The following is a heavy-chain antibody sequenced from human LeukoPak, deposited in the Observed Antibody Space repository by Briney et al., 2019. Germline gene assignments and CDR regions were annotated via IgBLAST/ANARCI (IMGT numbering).Heavy chain of an antibody. J-gene: IGHJ4*02. CDR1: GGSISSGNYY. Sequence: SETLSLTCTVSGGSISSGNYYWSWIRPPAGRGLEWIGPIYTSGSTNYNPSLKSRVTISVDTSKNQFSLKLSSVTAADTAVYYCASTITMVRGVIDYWGQGTLVTVSS. D-gene: IGHD3-10*01. CDR2: IYTSGST. CDR3: ASTITMVRGVIDY. V-gene: IGHV4-61*02.